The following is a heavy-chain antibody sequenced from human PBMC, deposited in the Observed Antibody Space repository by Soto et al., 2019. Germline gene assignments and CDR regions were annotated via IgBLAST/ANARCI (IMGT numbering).Heavy chain of an antibody. V-gene: IGHV1-2*02. CDR3: ARDTPTYTSSSDYDY. Sequence: GASVKVSCKASGYTFTGYYMHWVRQAPGQGFEWMGWINPDSGGTKYAQRFQGRVTMTRDTSISTAYLELSRLRSDDTAVYYCARDTPTYTSSSDYDYWGQGTLVTVSS. CDR2: INPDSGGT. J-gene: IGHJ4*02. CDR1: GYTFTGYY. D-gene: IGHD2-2*02.